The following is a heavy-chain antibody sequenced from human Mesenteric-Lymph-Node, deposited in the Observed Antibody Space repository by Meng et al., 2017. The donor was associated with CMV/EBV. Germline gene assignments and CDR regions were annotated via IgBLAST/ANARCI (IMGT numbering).Heavy chain of an antibody. CDR3: ARDKQQQLVLDF. J-gene: IGHJ4*02. V-gene: IGHV3-30*19. CDR1: GFTFRSYG. Sequence: GESLKISCAASGFTFRSYGMHWVRQVPGKGLEWVALISYDGGNKYYADSVKGRFTISRDDSKNTVYLQMNSLTPEDTAVYYCARDKQQQLVLDFWGQGTLVTVSS. D-gene: IGHD6-13*01. CDR2: ISYDGGNK.